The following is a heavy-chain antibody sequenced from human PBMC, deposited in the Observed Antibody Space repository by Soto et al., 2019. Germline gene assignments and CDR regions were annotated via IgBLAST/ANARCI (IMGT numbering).Heavy chain of an antibody. CDR2: ISAYNGNT. J-gene: IGHJ4*02. CDR1: GYTFTNFG. Sequence: VKVSCKASGYTFTNFGISWVRQAPGQGLEWMGWISAYNGNTNYAQNFQGRVTMTTDTSTSTAYMELRSLRSDDTAVYYCAXXXXXXDYWGQGTLVTVSS. V-gene: IGHV1-18*01. CDR3: AXXXXXXDY.